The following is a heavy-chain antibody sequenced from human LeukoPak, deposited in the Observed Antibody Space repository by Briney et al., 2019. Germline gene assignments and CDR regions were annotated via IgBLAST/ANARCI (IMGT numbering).Heavy chain of an antibody. CDR3: ARRELYYGSGSYYGHLDY. V-gene: IGHV1-18*04. CDR2: ISAYNGNT. D-gene: IGHD3-10*01. CDR1: GYTFTDYY. Sequence: ASVKVSCKASGYTFTDYYMHRVRQAPGQGLEWMGWISAYNGNTNYAQKLQGRVTMTTDTSTGTAYMELRSLRSDDTAVYYCARRELYYGSGSYYGHLDYWGQGTLVTVSS. J-gene: IGHJ4*02.